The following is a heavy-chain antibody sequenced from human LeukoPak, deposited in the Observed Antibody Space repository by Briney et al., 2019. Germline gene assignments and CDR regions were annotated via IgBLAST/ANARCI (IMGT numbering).Heavy chain of an antibody. CDR1: GGSFSGYY. Sequence: SETLSLTCAVYGGSFSGYYWSWIRQPPGKGLEWIGEINHSGSTNYNPSLKSRVTISVDTSKNQFPLKLGSVTAADTAVYYCARGQWLEETFDYWGQGTLVTVSS. CDR3: ARGQWLEETFDY. CDR2: INHSGST. V-gene: IGHV4-34*01. J-gene: IGHJ4*02. D-gene: IGHD6-19*01.